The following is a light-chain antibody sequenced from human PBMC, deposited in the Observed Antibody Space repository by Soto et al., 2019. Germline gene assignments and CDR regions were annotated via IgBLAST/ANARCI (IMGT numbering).Light chain of an antibody. Sequence: QSVLTQPPSASGSPGQSVTISCTGTLRDVGGKNLVSWYRQDPGKAPKLIIYDVNQRPSGVPDRFSGSKSGSTASLTVSGLQAEDEANYYCSSYTGTNVIFGGGTKVTVL. CDR2: DVN. J-gene: IGLJ2*01. CDR1: LRDVGGKNL. V-gene: IGLV2-8*01. CDR3: SSYTGTNVI.